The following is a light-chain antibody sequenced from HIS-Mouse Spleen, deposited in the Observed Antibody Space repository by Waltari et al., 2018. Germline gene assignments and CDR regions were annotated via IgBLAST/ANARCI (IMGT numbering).Light chain of an antibody. CDR2: DVS. Sequence: QSALTQPRSVSGSPGQSVTISCTVTSSGVGGYKYVSWYQQHPGKAPKLMIYDVSKRPSGVPDRFSGSKSGNTASLTISGLQAEDEADYYCCSYAGSYTVVFGGGTKLTVL. CDR1: SSGVGGYKY. J-gene: IGLJ2*01. CDR3: CSYAGSYTVV. V-gene: IGLV2-11*01.